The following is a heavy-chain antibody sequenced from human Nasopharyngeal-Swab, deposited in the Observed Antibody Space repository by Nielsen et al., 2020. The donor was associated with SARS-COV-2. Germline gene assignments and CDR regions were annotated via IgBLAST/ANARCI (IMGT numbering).Heavy chain of an antibody. Sequence: ASVKVSCKASGYTFTSYYMHWVRQAPGQGLEWMGIINPSGGSTSYAQKFQGRVTMTRDTSTSTVYMELSSLRSEDTAVYYCARSLGALPSLVITGGFDYWGQGTLVTVSS. CDR2: INPSGGST. CDR1: GYTFTSYY. D-gene: IGHD3-16*02. CDR3: ARSLGALPSLVITGGFDY. J-gene: IGHJ4*02. V-gene: IGHV1-46*01.